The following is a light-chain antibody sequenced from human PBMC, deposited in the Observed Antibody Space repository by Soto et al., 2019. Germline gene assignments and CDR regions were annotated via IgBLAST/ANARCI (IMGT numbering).Light chain of an antibody. CDR3: QQLSRYPLT. J-gene: IGKJ4*01. CDR1: QSISSW. V-gene: IGKV1-9*01. CDR2: SAS. Sequence: DIEMTQSPSTLSANVGDRVTITCRASQSISSWLAWYQQKPGKAPDLLIYSASTLQSGVPSGFSGSGSEAEFSLTIRALQPEDFATYYCQQLSRYPLTFGGGTKVDIK.